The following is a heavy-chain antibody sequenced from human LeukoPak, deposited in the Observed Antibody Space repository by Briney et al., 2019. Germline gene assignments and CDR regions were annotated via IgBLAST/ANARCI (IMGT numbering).Heavy chain of an antibody. Sequence: PGGSLRLSCAASGFTLSNYWMSWVRQAPGKGLEWVANIKQDGSEKYYVDSVKGRFAISRDNAKNSLYLQMNSLRAEDTAVYYCASPKYCSSSSCYDAFDIWGQGTTVTVSS. CDR3: ASPKYCSSSSCYDAFDI. CDR2: IKQDGSEK. V-gene: IGHV3-7*01. D-gene: IGHD2-15*01. CDR1: GFTLSNYW. J-gene: IGHJ3*02.